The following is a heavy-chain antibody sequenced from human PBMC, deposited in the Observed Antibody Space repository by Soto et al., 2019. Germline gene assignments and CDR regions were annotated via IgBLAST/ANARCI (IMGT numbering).Heavy chain of an antibody. Sequence: EVQLVESGGGLVKPGGSLRLSCAASGFRFSTYSMNWVRQAPGKGLEWVASISTTNSYIYYADSVRGRFTISRDNAKNSLFLQMNSLRAEDTAVYYCTRDPVPDSSGYFPFDSWGQGTLVTVSS. CDR1: GFRFSTYS. CDR2: ISTTNSYI. CDR3: TRDPVPDSSGYFPFDS. V-gene: IGHV3-21*01. J-gene: IGHJ4*02. D-gene: IGHD3-22*01.